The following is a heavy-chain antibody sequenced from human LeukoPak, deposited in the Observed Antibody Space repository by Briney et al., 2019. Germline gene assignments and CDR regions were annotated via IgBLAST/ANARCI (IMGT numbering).Heavy chain of an antibody. CDR1: GGTFSSYA. D-gene: IGHD1-26*01. Sequence: SVKVSCKASGGTFSSYAISWVRQAPGQGLEWMGRIIPIFGTANYAQKFQGRVTITTDESTSTAYMELSSLRSEDTAVYYCARDQGSYSAFDYWGQGTLVTVSS. V-gene: IGHV1-69*05. J-gene: IGHJ4*02. CDR2: IIPIFGTA. CDR3: ARDQGSYSAFDY.